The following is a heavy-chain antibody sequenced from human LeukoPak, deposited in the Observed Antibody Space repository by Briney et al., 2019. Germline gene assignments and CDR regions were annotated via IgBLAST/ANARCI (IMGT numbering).Heavy chain of an antibody. CDR3: ARDRPSQAVYYYGSGRTLDAFDI. J-gene: IGHJ3*02. D-gene: IGHD3-10*01. Sequence: SQTPSLTRAVYGGSFSVYSWSWIPHPPRKRHEWIGEINHSGSTNYTPSLKSRVTISVDTSKNQFSLKLSSVTAADTAVYYCARDRPSQAVYYYGSGRTLDAFDIWGQGTMVTVSS. CDR1: GGSFSVYS. CDR2: INHSGST. V-gene: IGHV4-34*01.